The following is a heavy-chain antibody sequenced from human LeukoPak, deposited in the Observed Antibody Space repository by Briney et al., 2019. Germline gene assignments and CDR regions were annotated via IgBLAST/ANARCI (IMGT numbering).Heavy chain of an antibody. Sequence: SETLSLTCVVSGGSFSAHYWSWIRQPPGMGLEWIGEINHSGSTNYHPSLKSQVTMSVDTSKNQFSLKLSSVNAADTAVYYCARGPGYFQHWGQGTLVTVSS. J-gene: IGHJ1*01. CDR3: ARGPGYFQH. CDR2: INHSGST. V-gene: IGHV4-34*01. CDR1: GGSFSAHY.